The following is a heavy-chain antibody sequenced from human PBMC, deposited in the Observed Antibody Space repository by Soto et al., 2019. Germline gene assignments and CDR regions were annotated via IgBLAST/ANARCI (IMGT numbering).Heavy chain of an antibody. Sequence: PSETLSLTCTVSGGSISSFYWSWIRQPPGKGLEWIGYIYYSGSTNYNPSLKSRVTISVDTSKNQFSLKLSSVTAADTAVYYCARSVRGHDYYYYYMDVWGKGTTVTVSS. V-gene: IGHV4-59*01. CDR1: GGSISSFY. CDR2: IYYSGST. D-gene: IGHD3-10*01. CDR3: ARSVRGHDYYYYYMDV. J-gene: IGHJ6*03.